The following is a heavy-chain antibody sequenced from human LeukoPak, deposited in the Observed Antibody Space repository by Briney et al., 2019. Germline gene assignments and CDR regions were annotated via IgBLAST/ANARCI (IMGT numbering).Heavy chain of an antibody. Sequence: ASVKVSCKVSGYTRTELSMHWVRQAPGKGLEWMGGFDPEDGETIYAQKFQGRVTMTEDTSTDTAYMELSSLRSEDTAVYYCATEGPRPAMVRGVISRPFDYWGQGTLVTVSS. CDR1: GYTRTELS. D-gene: IGHD3-10*01. CDR2: FDPEDGET. V-gene: IGHV1-24*01. J-gene: IGHJ4*02. CDR3: ATEGPRPAMVRGVISRPFDY.